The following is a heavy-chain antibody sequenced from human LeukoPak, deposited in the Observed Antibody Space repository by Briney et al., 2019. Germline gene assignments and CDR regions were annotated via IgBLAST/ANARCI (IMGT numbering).Heavy chain of an antibody. CDR1: GYSISSGYY. V-gene: IGHV4-38-2*01. J-gene: IGHJ2*01. D-gene: IGHD4-17*01. CDR2: IYHSGST. Sequence: SETLSLTCAVSGYSISSGYYWGWIRQPPGKGLEWIGSIYHSGSTYYNPSLKSRVTISVDTSKNQFSLKLSSVTAADTAVYYCAISYGDHWYFDLWGRGTLVTVSS. CDR3: AISYGDHWYFDL.